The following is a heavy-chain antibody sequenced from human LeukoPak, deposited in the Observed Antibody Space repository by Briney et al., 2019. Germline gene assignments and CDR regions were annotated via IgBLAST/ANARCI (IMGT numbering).Heavy chain of an antibody. D-gene: IGHD1-26*01. CDR2: INHSGST. Sequence: SETLSLTCAVYGGSFSGYYWSWIRQPPGKGLEWIGEINHSGSTNYNPSLKSRVTISVDTSKNQFSLKLSSVTAADTAVYYCARAMNKLGATTRALDYWGQGTLVTISS. CDR3: ARAMNKLGATTRALDY. V-gene: IGHV4-34*01. J-gene: IGHJ4*02. CDR1: GGSFSGYY.